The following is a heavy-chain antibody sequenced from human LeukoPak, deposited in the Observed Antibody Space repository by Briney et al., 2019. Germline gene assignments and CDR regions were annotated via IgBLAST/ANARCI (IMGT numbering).Heavy chain of an antibody. CDR3: GRAGGYYVWGSYRYTGLGY. D-gene: IGHD3-16*02. CDR2: ISGSGGST. Sequence: PGGSLRLSCAASGFTFSSYAMSWVRQAPGKGLEWVSAISGSGGSTYYADSVKGRFTISRDNSKNTLYLQMNSLRAEDTAVYYCGRAGGYYVWGSYRYTGLGYWGQGTLVTVSS. J-gene: IGHJ4*02. CDR1: GFTFSSYA. V-gene: IGHV3-23*01.